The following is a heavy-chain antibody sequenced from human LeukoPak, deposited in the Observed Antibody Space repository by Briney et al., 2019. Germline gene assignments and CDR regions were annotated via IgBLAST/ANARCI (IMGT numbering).Heavy chain of an antibody. CDR2: INSNSGGT. J-gene: IGHJ3*02. Sequence: ASVKVSCKASGYTFTGYYMHWVRQAPGQGLEWMGWINSNSGGTNYAQKFQGRVTMTRDTSISTAYMELSRLRSDDTAVYYCARGLGYDFWSGFDHAFDIWGQGTMVTVSS. D-gene: IGHD3-3*01. CDR1: GYTFTGYY. V-gene: IGHV1-2*02. CDR3: ARGLGYDFWSGFDHAFDI.